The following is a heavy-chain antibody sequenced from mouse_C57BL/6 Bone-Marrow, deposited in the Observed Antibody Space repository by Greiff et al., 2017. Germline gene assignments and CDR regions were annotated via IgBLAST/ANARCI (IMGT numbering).Heavy chain of an antibody. CDR2: ISNGGGST. D-gene: IGHD3-2*02. CDR3: ARQLRLRPYAMDY. V-gene: IGHV5-12*01. CDR1: GFTFSDYY. J-gene: IGHJ4*01. Sequence: DVKLVESGGGLVQPGGSLKLSCAASGFTFSDYYMYWVRQTPEKRLEWVAYISNGGGSTYYPDTVKGRFTISRDNAKNTLYLQMSRLKSEDTAMYYCARQLRLRPYAMDYWGQGTSVTVSS.